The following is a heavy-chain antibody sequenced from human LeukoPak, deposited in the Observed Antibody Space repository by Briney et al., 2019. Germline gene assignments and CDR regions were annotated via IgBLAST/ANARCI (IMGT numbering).Heavy chain of an antibody. J-gene: IGHJ4*02. CDR3: ARAATHGLKTLWDY. CDR2: INHSGST. V-gene: IGHV4-34*01. Sequence: SETLSLTCAVYGGSFSGYYWSWIRQPPGKGLEWIGEINHSGSTNYNPSLKSRVTISVDTSKNQFSLKLSSVTAADTAVYYCARAATHGLKTLWDYWGQGTLVTVSS. CDR1: GGSFSGYY. D-gene: IGHD1-26*01.